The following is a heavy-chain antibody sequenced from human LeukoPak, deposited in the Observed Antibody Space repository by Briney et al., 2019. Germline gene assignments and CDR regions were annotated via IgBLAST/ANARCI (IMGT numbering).Heavy chain of an antibody. CDR1: GYTFTGYY. V-gene: IGHV1-2*06. Sequence: ASVKVSCKASGYTFTGYYMHWVRQAPGQGLEWMGRINPNSGGTDYAQKFQGRVPMTRDTSISTAYMELSRLRSDDTAVYYCARDLRTLVGATSWFDPWGQGTLVTVSS. D-gene: IGHD1-26*01. CDR2: INPNSGGT. CDR3: ARDLRTLVGATSWFDP. J-gene: IGHJ5*02.